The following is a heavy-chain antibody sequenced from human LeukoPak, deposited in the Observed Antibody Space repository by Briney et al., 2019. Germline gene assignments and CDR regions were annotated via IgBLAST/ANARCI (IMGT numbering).Heavy chain of an antibody. J-gene: IGHJ3*02. D-gene: IGHD3-9*01. V-gene: IGHV4-59*01. Sequence: SETLSLTCTVSGASISHYYWSWIRLPPGKGLEWIGYLSKSGNTNYSPSLKSRVTIFGDTSKNQFFLKLSSVTAADTAVYYCARARYVNSFYAFDIWGQGTLVTVSS. CDR1: GASISHYY. CDR2: LSKSGNT. CDR3: ARARYVNSFYAFDI.